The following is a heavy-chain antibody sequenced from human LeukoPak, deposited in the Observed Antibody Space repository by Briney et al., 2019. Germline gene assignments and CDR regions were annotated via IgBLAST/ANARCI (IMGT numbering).Heavy chain of an antibody. CDR3: ALLAVASDFDY. Sequence: GGSLRLSCAVSGFPFSVYGMNWVRQAPGKGLEWVSNIGSSGSTIYYADSVKGRFSISRDNAKSSLYLQMNSLRVEDTAVYYCALLAVASDFDYWGQGALVTVSS. CDR2: IGSSGSTI. J-gene: IGHJ4*02. V-gene: IGHV3-48*03. D-gene: IGHD6-19*01. CDR1: GFPFSVYG.